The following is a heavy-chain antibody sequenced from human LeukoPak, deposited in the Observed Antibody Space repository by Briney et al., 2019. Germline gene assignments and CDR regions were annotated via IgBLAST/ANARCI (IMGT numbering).Heavy chain of an antibody. CDR3: ARNGNYFDSSGYYWGYFDY. Sequence: SETLSLTCTVSGGSISSGSYYWSWIRQPAGKGLEWIGNIYTSGSTNYNPSLKSRVTISVDTSKNQFSLKLNSVTAADSAVYYCARNGNYFDSSGYYWGYFDYWGQGTLVTVSS. D-gene: IGHD3-22*01. J-gene: IGHJ4*02. CDR2: IYTSGST. V-gene: IGHV4-61*09. CDR1: GGSISSGSYY.